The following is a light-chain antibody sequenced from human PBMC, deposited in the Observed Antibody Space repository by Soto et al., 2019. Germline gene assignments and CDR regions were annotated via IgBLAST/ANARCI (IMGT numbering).Light chain of an antibody. J-gene: IGKJ1*01. CDR1: QSVSSSY. V-gene: IGKV3-20*01. CDR3: QQYGSSTAT. Sequence: DIELTQSPVTLSASVGERATLSCRASQSVSSSYLAGYQQKPSQAPRHLIYRAASRATGIQDRFSGSGSGTDFTLTISRREPEDSAVYYCQQYGSSTATFGQGTKVDI. CDR2: RAA.